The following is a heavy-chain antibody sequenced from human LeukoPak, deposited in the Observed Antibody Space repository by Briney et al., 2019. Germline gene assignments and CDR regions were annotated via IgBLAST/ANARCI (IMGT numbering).Heavy chain of an antibody. V-gene: IGHV4-31*03. CDR3: ARVSYYDSSGSPDY. J-gene: IGHJ4*02. CDR2: IYYSGST. Sequence: SQTLSLTCTVSGGSISSGGYYWRWIRQHPGKGLEWIGYIYYSGSTYYNPSLKSRVTISVDTSKNQFSLKLSSVTAADTAVYYCARVSYYDSSGSPDYWGQGTLVTVSS. D-gene: IGHD3-22*01. CDR1: GGSISSGGYY.